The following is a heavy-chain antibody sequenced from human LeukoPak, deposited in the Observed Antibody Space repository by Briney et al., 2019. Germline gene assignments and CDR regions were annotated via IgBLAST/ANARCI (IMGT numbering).Heavy chain of an antibody. CDR3: TRARWKLLSGDY. Sequence: PGGSLRLSCTASGFTFGDYAMSWVRQAPGKGLEWVGFIRSKAYGGTTECAASVKGRFTISRDDSKSIAYLQMNSLKTEDTAIYYCTRARWKLLSGDYWGQGTLVTVSS. CDR2: IRSKAYGGTT. CDR1: GFTFGDYA. J-gene: IGHJ4*02. D-gene: IGHD1-26*01. V-gene: IGHV3-49*04.